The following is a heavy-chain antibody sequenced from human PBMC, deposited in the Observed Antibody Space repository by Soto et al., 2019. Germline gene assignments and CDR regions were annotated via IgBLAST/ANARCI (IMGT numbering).Heavy chain of an antibody. V-gene: IGHV1-69*12. J-gene: IGHJ3*02. CDR1: GGTFSSYA. D-gene: IGHD2-15*01. CDR2: IIPIFGTA. Sequence: QVQLVQSGAEVKKPGSSVKVSCKASGGTFSSYAISWVRQAPGQGLEWMGGIIPIFGTANYAQKFQGRVTITADESTSTAYMELSSLISEDTAVYYCATGLDRAALDAFDIWGQGTMVTVSS. CDR3: ATGLDRAALDAFDI.